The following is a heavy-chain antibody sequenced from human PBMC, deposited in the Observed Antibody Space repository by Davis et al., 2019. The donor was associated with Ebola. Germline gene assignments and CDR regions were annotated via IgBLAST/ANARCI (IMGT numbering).Heavy chain of an antibody. Sequence: ASVKVSCKASGYTFTGYYMHWVRQAPGQGLEWMGRINPNSGGTNYAQKFQGRVTITRDTSASTAYMGLSSLRSEDTAVYYCASYLPMGGFDWPRFDYWGQGTLVTVSS. CDR2: INPNSGGT. V-gene: IGHV1-2*06. D-gene: IGHD3-9*01. CDR1: GYTFTGYY. J-gene: IGHJ4*02. CDR3: ASYLPMGGFDWPRFDY.